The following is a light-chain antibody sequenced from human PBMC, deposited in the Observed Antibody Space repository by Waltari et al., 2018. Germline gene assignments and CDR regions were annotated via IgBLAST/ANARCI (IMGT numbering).Light chain of an antibody. J-gene: IGKJ1*01. V-gene: IGKV3-20*01. CDR1: QSISSY. CDR2: GAS. Sequence: EIVLTQSPATLSLSPGERATLSCRASQSISSYLAWYRQKPGQAPRLLIYGASSRATGIPDRFSGSGSGTDFTLTISRLEPEDFAVYYCQHYATSPWTFGQGTKVEIK. CDR3: QHYATSPWT.